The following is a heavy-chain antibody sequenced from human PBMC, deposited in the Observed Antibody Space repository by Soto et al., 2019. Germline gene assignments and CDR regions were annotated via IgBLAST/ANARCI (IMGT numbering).Heavy chain of an antibody. Sequence: GASVKVSCKASGGTFSSYAISWVRQAPGQGLEWMGGIIPIFGTANYAQKFQGRVTITADESTSTAYMGLSSLRSEDTAVYYCARGYCSGGSCYTDYYGMDVWGQGTTVTVSS. V-gene: IGHV1-69*13. CDR3: ARGYCSGGSCYTDYYGMDV. CDR2: IIPIFGTA. D-gene: IGHD2-15*01. J-gene: IGHJ6*02. CDR1: GGTFSSYA.